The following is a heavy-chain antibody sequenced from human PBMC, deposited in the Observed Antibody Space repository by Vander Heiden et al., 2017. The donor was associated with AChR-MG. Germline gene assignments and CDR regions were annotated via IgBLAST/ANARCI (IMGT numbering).Heavy chain of an antibody. CDR1: GYTFTSYG. CDR2: ISAYNGNT. D-gene: IGHD3-3*01. Sequence: QVPLVQSGAEVKKPGASVKVSCKASGYTFTSYGISWVRQAPGQGLEWMGWISAYNGNTNYAQKLQGRVTMTTDTSTSTAYMELRSLRSDDTAVYYCARDGEYDFWSGYSTFDYWGQGTLVTVSS. V-gene: IGHV1-18*01. J-gene: IGHJ4*02. CDR3: ARDGEYDFWSGYSTFDY.